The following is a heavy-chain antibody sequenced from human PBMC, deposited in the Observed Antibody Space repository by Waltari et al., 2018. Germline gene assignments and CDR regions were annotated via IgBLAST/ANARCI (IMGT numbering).Heavy chain of an antibody. Sequence: QVQLQESGPGLVKPSETLSLTCAVSGYSISSGYYWGWIRQPPGKGLEWIGSIYHSGRTYYNPSLKSRVTISVDTSKNQFSLKMSSVTAADTAVYYCARSYSGYDYPYYFDYWGQGTLVTVSS. CDR3: ARSYSGYDYPYYFDY. V-gene: IGHV4-38-2*01. CDR2: IYHSGRT. D-gene: IGHD5-12*01. CDR1: GYSISSGYY. J-gene: IGHJ4*02.